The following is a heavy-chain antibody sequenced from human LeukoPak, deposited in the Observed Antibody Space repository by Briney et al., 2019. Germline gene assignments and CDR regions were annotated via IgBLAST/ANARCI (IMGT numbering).Heavy chain of an antibody. CDR1: GGSISRYY. D-gene: IGHD3-16*01. V-gene: IGHV4-59*08. CDR2: IYYSVST. J-gene: IGHJ4*02. CDR3: ARGWGYFDY. Sequence: SETLSLTCAVSGGSISRYYWSWIRQPPGKGLEWIGYIYYSVSTNYNPSLKSRVTISVDTSKNQFSLKLSSVTAADTAVYYCARGWGYFDYWGQGALVTVSS.